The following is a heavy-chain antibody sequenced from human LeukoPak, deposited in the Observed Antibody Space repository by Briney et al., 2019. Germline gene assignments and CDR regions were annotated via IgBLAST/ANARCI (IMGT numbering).Heavy chain of an antibody. Sequence: GGSLRLSCAASGFTFSNAWMSWVRQAPGKGLEWVGRIKSKTDGGTTDYAAPVKGRFTISRDDLKNTLYLQMNSLKTEDTAVYYCTTDRCSSTSCRPTDYWGQGTLVTVSS. J-gene: IGHJ4*02. V-gene: IGHV3-15*01. CDR3: TTDRCSSTSCRPTDY. CDR1: GFTFSNAW. CDR2: IKSKTDGGTT. D-gene: IGHD2-2*01.